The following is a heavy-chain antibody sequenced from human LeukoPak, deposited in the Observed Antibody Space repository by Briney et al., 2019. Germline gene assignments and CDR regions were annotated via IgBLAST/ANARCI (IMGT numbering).Heavy chain of an antibody. V-gene: IGHV3-33*01. Sequence: GGSLRLSCAASGFTFSSYGMHWVRQAPGKGLEWVALIWYDGSNKYYADSVKGRFTISRDNAKNSLYLQMNSLRAEDTAVYYCARDGASCSSTSCQVDYYGMDVWGQGTTVTVSS. D-gene: IGHD2-2*01. CDR3: ARDGASCSSTSCQVDYYGMDV. J-gene: IGHJ6*02. CDR1: GFTFSSYG. CDR2: IWYDGSNK.